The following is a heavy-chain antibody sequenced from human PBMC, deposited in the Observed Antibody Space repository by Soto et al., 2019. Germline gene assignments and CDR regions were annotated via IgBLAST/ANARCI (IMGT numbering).Heavy chain of an antibody. CDR1: GFTFSSYG. CDR2: ISYDGSNK. Sequence: GGSLRLSCAASGFTFSSYGMHWVRQAPGKGLEWVAVISYDGSNKYYADSVKGRFTISRDNSKNTLYLQMNSLRAEDTAVYYCAKVPRLGGKYQMLSPSLVYYYGMDVWGKGTPVTVSS. CDR3: AKVPRLGGKYQMLSPSLVYYYGMDV. D-gene: IGHD2-2*01. V-gene: IGHV3-30*18. J-gene: IGHJ6*04.